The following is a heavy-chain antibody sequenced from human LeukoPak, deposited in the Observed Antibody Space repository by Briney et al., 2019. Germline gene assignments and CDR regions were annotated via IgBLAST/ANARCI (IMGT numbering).Heavy chain of an antibody. CDR2: INPSGGST. J-gene: IGHJ4*02. D-gene: IGHD2-21*02. V-gene: IGHV1-46*01. CDR3: ARGRIVVVTAMLDY. Sequence: ASVKVSCKASGCTFSSYAISWVRQAPGQGLEWMGIINPSGGSTSYAQKFQGRVTMTRDTSTSTVYMELSSLRSEDTAVYYCARGRIVVVTAMLDYWGQGTLVTVSS. CDR1: GCTFSSYA.